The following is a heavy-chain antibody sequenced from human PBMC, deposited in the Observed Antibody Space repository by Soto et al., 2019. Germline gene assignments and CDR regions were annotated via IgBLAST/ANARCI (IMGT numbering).Heavy chain of an antibody. V-gene: IGHV4-39*01. Sequence: PSETLSLTYTVSGGSISSSSYYWGWIRQPPGKGLEWIGSIYYSGNTYYNPSLKSRVTISVDTSKNQFSLKLSSVTAADTAVYYCARTQDDYGDDAFDIWGKGTMVTVSS. CDR1: GGSISSSSYY. J-gene: IGHJ3*02. D-gene: IGHD4-17*01. CDR3: ARTQDDYGDDAFDI. CDR2: IYYSGNT.